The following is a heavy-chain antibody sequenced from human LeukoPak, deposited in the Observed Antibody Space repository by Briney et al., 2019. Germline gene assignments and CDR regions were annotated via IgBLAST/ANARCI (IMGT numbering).Heavy chain of an antibody. D-gene: IGHD1-26*01. CDR3: AKDITFDRGSYGHFDD. CDR2: ISWNSGSI. V-gene: IGHV3-9*01. Sequence: PGRSLRLSCAASGFTFDDYAMHWVRQAPGKGLEWVSGISWNSGSIGYADSVKGRFTISRDNAKNSLYLQMNSLRAEDTALYYCAKDITFDRGSYGHFDDWGQGTLVTVSS. CDR1: GFTFDDYA. J-gene: IGHJ4*02.